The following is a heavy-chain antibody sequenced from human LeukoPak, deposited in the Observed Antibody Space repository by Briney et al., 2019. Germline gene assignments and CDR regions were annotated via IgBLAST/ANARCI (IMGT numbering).Heavy chain of an antibody. CDR1: GYTLTGYY. CDR2: INPNSGGT. CDR3: ARAFSGGYYYYCMDV. V-gene: IGHV1-2*02. J-gene: IGHJ6*03. Sequence: ASVKVSCKASGYTLTGYYMHWVRQAPGQGLEWMGWINPNSGGTNYAQKFQGRVTMTRDTSISTAYMELSRLRSDDTAVYYCARAFSGGYYYYCMDVWGKGTTVTVSS. D-gene: IGHD3-16*01.